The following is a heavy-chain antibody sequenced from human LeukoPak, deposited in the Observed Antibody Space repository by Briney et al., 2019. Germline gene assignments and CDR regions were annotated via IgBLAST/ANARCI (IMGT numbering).Heavy chain of an antibody. CDR3: ARRRSSSWYSHFDY. V-gene: IGHV4-59*12. CDR1: GGSISSYY. CDR2: IYYSGTT. J-gene: IGHJ4*02. Sequence: PSETLSLTCTVSGGSISSYYWNWIRQPPGKGLEWIGFIYYSGTTNYNPSLKSRVTISVDTSKNQFSLKLSSVTAADTAVYYCARRRSSSWYSHFDYWGQGTLVTVSS. D-gene: IGHD6-13*01.